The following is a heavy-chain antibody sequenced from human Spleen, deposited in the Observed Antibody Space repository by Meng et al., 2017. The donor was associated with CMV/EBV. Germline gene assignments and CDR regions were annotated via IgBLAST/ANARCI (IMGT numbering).Heavy chain of an antibody. Sequence: CKTSGYTFTTNYMHWVRQAPGQGLEWMGMINPGDGSIRPAQKFQGRVTLTRDTSTSTVHMTMRSLRYEDTAVYYCARDTAIYGGPLDHWGQGSLVTVSS. CDR2: INPGDGSI. D-gene: IGHD4/OR15-4a*01. J-gene: IGHJ4*02. CDR3: ARDTAIYGGPLDH. V-gene: IGHV1-46*01. CDR1: GYTFTTNY.